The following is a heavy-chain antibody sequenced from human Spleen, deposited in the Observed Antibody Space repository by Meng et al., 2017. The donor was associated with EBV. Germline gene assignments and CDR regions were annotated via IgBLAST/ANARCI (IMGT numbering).Heavy chain of an antibody. V-gene: IGHV4-39*01. Sequence: SVSGLLKPSETLSLTFTCSGGAIRSSGYHWCWIRQPPGKGLECIRGILYVGTTYYNPSLKSQVTISADTSKNEFSLKLSSVTAADTAVYYCARLDISGWYDWLDPWGQGTLVTVSS. D-gene: IGHD6-19*01. CDR3: ARLDISGWYDWLDP. CDR1: GGAIRSSGYH. J-gene: IGHJ5*02. CDR2: ILYVGTT.